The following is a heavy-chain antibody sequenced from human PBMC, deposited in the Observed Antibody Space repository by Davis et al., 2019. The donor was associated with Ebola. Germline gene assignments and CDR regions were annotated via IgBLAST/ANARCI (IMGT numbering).Heavy chain of an antibody. D-gene: IGHD2-2*01. J-gene: IGHJ4*02. Sequence: ASVKVSCKASGYTFTSYDINWVRQATGQGLEWMGWMNPNSGNTGYAQKFQGRVTMTRNTSISTAYMELRSLRSDDTAVYYCARDLCSSTSCPGNYWGQGTLVTVSS. CDR2: MNPNSGNT. CDR1: GYTFTSYD. V-gene: IGHV1-8*01. CDR3: ARDLCSSTSCPGNY.